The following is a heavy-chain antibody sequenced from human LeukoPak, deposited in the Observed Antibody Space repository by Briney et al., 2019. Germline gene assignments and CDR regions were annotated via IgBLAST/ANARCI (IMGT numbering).Heavy chain of an antibody. CDR3: ARGALYDFWSGYYSSGYYYYYYYMDV. J-gene: IGHJ6*03. V-gene: IGHV4-34*01. Sequence: SETLSLTCAGYGGSFTTYYWSWIRQPPGKGLEWIGEINHSGSTNYNPSLKSRVTISVDTSKNQFSLKLSSVTAADTAVYYCARGALYDFWSGYYSSGYYYYYYYMDVWGKGTTVTVSS. CDR1: GGSFTTYY. CDR2: INHSGST. D-gene: IGHD3-3*01.